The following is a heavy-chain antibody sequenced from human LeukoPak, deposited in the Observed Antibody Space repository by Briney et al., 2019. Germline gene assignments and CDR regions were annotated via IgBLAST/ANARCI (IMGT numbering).Heavy chain of an antibody. CDR1: GYTFTAYY. J-gene: IGHJ4*02. CDR3: ARHPYSGSYHFDY. D-gene: IGHD1-26*01. CDR2: SNPNSGGT. V-gene: IGHV1-2*02. Sequence: ASVKVSCKASGYTFTAYYVHWVRQAPGQGLEWMGWSNPNSGGTNPAQKFQGRVTMTRDTSISTAYMELSRLTSDDTAVYYCARHPYSGSYHFDYWGQGTLVTVSS.